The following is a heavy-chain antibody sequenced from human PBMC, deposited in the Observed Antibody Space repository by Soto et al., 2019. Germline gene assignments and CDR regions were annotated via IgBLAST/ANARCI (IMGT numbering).Heavy chain of an antibody. V-gene: IGHV4-39*01. J-gene: IGHJ1*01. D-gene: IGHD3-22*01. CDR1: GGSFTSTNYF. CDR3: ARIQIYDSRAAPTPIFHP. Sequence: QLQESGPGLVKPSETLSLTCTVSGGSFTSTNYFWGWIRQPPGKGLEWIGYMYYNGNTFYSPSLKSRVPMSVDTSKTQFSLDLRSATAAATAMYYCARIQIYDSRAAPTPIFHPWGLGAMVTVSS. CDR2: MYYNGNT.